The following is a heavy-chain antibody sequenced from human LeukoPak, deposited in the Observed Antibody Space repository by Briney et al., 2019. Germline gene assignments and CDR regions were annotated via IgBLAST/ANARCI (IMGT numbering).Heavy chain of an antibody. D-gene: IGHD5-12*01. CDR3: ARGGTHTGYEFDY. V-gene: IGHV3-13*04. Sequence: TGGSLRLSCAASGFTFSSYDMHWVREATGRGLEWVSTIGSAGDTFYPGSVRGRFTISRENAKNALYLQMNSLRAGDTAVYFCARGGTHTGYEFDYWGQGTLVTVSS. J-gene: IGHJ4*02. CDR2: IGSAGDT. CDR1: GFTFSSYD.